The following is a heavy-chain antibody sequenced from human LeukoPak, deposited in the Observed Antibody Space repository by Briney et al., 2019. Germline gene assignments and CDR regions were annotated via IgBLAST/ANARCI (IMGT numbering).Heavy chain of an antibody. CDR3: ARDLSRGDAFDI. V-gene: IGHV3-11*01. Sequence: PGVSLRLFCAVSGFTVSTNYMSGVRHARGKGLEWVSYISGSGITTFYAESVEGRFTIYKDNTKNSLFLQMDSLRVEDTAVYYCARDLSRGDAFDIWGQGTMVTVSS. CDR2: ISGSGITT. CDR1: GFTVSTNY. D-gene: IGHD3-10*01. J-gene: IGHJ3*02.